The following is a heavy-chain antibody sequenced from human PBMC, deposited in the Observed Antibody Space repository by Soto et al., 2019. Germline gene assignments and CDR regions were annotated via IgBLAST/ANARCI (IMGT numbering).Heavy chain of an antibody. CDR2: MSYDGSNK. Sequence: SLRLSWAASGFTFSSYAMHWVRQAPGKGLEWVAVMSYDGSNKYYADSVKGRFTISRDNSKNTLYLQMNSLRAEDTAVYYCARDGPVGYCSSTSCYPTYGMDVWGQGTTVTVS. D-gene: IGHD2-2*03. CDR3: ARDGPVGYCSSTSCYPTYGMDV. CDR1: GFTFSSYA. J-gene: IGHJ6*02. V-gene: IGHV3-30-3*01.